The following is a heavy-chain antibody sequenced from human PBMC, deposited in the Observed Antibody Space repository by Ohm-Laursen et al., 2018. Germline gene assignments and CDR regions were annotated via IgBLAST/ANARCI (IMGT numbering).Heavy chain of an antibody. D-gene: IGHD3-16*01. CDR2: IKVDGSEK. Sequence: GSLRLSCAASGFTFSSYLMTWVRQPPGKGLEWVARIKVDGSEKYYVDSVKGRFTISRDDAKNSLYLQMSSLRAEDTAVYYCARFGVNHGMDVWGQGTTVTVSS. J-gene: IGHJ6*02. V-gene: IGHV3-7*01. CDR1: GFTFSSYL. CDR3: ARFGVNHGMDV.